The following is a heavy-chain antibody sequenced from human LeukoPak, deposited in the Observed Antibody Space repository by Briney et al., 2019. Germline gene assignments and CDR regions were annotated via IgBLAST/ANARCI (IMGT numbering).Heavy chain of an antibody. CDR3: ARDKGKEWELPEGDAFDI. J-gene: IGHJ3*02. CDR2: ISTSTGDT. CDR1: GYSFILYG. Sequence: ASVKVSCKTSGYSFILYGISWVRQAPGQGPEWMGCISTSTGDTKYTQRFQGRVTLTTDTSTSTASMELTSLRSSDTAVYYCARDKGKEWELPEGDAFDIWGQGTMVTVSS. V-gene: IGHV1-18*01. D-gene: IGHD1-26*01.